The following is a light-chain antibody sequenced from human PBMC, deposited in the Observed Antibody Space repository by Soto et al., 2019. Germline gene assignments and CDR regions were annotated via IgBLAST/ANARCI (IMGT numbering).Light chain of an antibody. CDR2: EVD. CDR3: CTYAGHVPK. J-gene: IGLJ2*01. V-gene: IGLV2-8*01. CDR1: SGDVGAYNY. Sequence: QSALTQPPSASGSPGQSVTISCTGTSGDVGAYNYVSWYQQHPGKAPQLMIYEVDKRPSGISVRFSGSKSGATASLTISGLLPEDEAVYFCCTYAGHVPKFGGGTKLTVL.